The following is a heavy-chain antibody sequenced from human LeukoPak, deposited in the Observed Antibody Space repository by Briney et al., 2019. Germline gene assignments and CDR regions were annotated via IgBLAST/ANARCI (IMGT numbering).Heavy chain of an antibody. Sequence: PGGSLRLSCAASGFTFSSYSMNWVRQAPGKGLEWVSYISSSSSTIYYADSVKGRFTISRDNAKNSLYLQMNSLRAEDTALYYCAKSAGRIFGSGNSYNGNFDYWGQGTLVTVSS. V-gene: IGHV3-48*04. D-gene: IGHD3-10*01. CDR3: AKSAGRIFGSGNSYNGNFDY. J-gene: IGHJ4*02. CDR1: GFTFSSYS. CDR2: ISSSSSTI.